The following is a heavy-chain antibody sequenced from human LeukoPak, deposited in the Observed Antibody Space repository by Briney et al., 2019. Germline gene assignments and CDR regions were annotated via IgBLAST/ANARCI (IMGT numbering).Heavy chain of an antibody. D-gene: IGHD6-6*01. V-gene: IGHV3-74*01. CDR1: GFSFSSYW. J-gene: IGHJ4*02. CDR2: INSDASST. CDR3: ARHSSPYYFDN. Sequence: GGSLRLSCAASGFSFSSYWMHWVRQAPGKGLVWVSRINSDASSTTYADSVKGRFTISRDNAKNTLYLQMNSLRAEDTAVYYCARHSSPYYFDNWGQGTLVTVSS.